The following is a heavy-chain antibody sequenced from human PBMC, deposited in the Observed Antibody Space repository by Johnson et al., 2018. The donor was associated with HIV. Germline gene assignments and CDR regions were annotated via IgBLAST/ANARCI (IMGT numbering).Heavy chain of an antibody. CDR2: INNDGSST. CDR1: GFTFDDYG. J-gene: IGHJ3*02. Sequence: VQLVESGGGVVRPGESLRLSCAASGFTFDDYGMSWVRQAPGKGLVWVSRINNDGSSTTYADSVKGRFAISRDHVKNSLYLPMNSLSAEDTAVYYCAREDYGGKLGAFDIWGQGTMVTVSS. V-gene: IGHV3-20*04. CDR3: AREDYGGKLGAFDI. D-gene: IGHD4-23*01.